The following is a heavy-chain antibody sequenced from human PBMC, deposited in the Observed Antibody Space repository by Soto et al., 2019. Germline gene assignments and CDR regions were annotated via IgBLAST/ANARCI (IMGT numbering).Heavy chain of an antibody. CDR2: INPKTAAT. CDR1: GYSFSDYF. Sequence: QVQLVQSGAEVKKSGASVKVSCKPSGYSFSDYFVQWVRQAPGQGLDWVAWINPKTAATNYAKKFQGRVSPTWDTSSTTAYRELTRLRPDDPTVYYGARIKWVLSSYNGMAVWGEGATVIVSS. J-gene: IGHJ6*01. V-gene: IGHV1-2*02. D-gene: IGHD1-26*01. CDR3: ARIKWVLSSYNGMAV.